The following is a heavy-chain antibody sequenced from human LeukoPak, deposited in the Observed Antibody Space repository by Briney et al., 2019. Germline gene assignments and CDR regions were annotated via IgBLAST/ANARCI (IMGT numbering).Heavy chain of an antibody. J-gene: IGHJ4*02. CDR3: ARCGYNFYFDH. CDR2: IYYSGST. V-gene: IGHV4-59*01. Sequence: SETLSLTCTVSGGSISSYYWSWIRQPPGKGLEWIGYIYYSGSTNYNPSLKSRVTISVDTSKNQFSLKLSSVTAADTAVYYCARCGYNFYFDHWGQGTLVTVSS. CDR1: GGSISSYY. D-gene: IGHD5-24*01.